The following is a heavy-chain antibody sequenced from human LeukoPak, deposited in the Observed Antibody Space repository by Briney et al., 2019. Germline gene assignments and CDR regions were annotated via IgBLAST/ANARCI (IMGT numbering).Heavy chain of an antibody. Sequence: ASVKVSCKASGGTFSSYAISWVRQAPGQGLEWMGGIIPIFGTANYAQKFQGRVTMTRNTSISTAYMELSSLRSEDTAVYYCARAYDSSGYYYAVEDYWGQGTLVTVSS. CDR2: IIPIFGTA. CDR1: GGTFSSYA. V-gene: IGHV1-69*05. J-gene: IGHJ4*02. D-gene: IGHD3-22*01. CDR3: ARAYDSSGYYYAVEDY.